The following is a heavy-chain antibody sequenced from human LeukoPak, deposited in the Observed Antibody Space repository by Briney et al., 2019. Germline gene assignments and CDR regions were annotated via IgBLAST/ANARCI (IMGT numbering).Heavy chain of an antibody. J-gene: IGHJ4*02. CDR3: AANSADYNTLGSSYKV. V-gene: IGHV4-38-2*02. CDR2: IYHSGST. CDR1: GYSISSGYY. Sequence: SETLSLTCTVSGYSISSGYYWGWIRQPPGKGLEGIGSIYHSGSTYYNPSLKSRVTISVDTSKNQFSLKLTSVTAADTAVYYCAANSADYNTLGSSYKVWGQGTLVTVSS. D-gene: IGHD3-10*01.